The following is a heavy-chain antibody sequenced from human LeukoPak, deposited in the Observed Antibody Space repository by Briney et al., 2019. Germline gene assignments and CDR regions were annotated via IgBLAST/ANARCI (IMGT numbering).Heavy chain of an antibody. D-gene: IGHD6-19*01. CDR3: GRADGSGWYTFDY. CDR1: GFTFSSYE. CDR2: ISSSGSTI. V-gene: IGHV3-48*03. Sequence: GGSLRPSCAASGFTFSSYEMNWVRQAPGKGLEWVSYISSSGSTIYYADSVKGRFTISRDNAKNSLYLQMNSLRAEDTAVYYCGRADGSGWYTFDYWGQGTLVTVSS. J-gene: IGHJ4*02.